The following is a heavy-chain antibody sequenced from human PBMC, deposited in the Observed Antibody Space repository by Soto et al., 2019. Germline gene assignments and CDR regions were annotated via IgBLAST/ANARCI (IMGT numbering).Heavy chain of an antibody. V-gene: IGHV4-59*06. D-gene: IGHD6-6*01. J-gene: IGHJ5*02. Sequence: SETLSLTCTVSGGSISSYYWSWIRQHPGKGLEWIGYIYYSGSTYYNPSLKSRVTISVDTSKNQFSLKLSSVTAADTAVYYCARARTVFFAQYSSSPGWFDPWGQGTLVTVSS. CDR2: IYYSGST. CDR1: GGSISSYY. CDR3: ARARTVFFAQYSSSPGWFDP.